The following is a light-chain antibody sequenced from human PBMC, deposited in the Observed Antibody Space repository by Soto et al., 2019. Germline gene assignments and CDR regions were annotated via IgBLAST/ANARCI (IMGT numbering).Light chain of an antibody. CDR3: QQYNSYPWT. CDR2: KAF. J-gene: IGKJ1*01. Sequence: IQMTQAPSTLSGSVGDRVTITCRASQTISSWLAWYQQKPGKAPKLLIYKAFSLESGVPSRFSGSGSGTEFALTISSLQPDDFATYYCQQYNSYPWTFGQGTKVDI. V-gene: IGKV1-5*03. CDR1: QTISSW.